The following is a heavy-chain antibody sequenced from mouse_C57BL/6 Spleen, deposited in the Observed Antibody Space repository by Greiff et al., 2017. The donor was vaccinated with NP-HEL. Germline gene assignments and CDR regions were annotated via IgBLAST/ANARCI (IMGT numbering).Heavy chain of an antibody. J-gene: IGHJ2*01. D-gene: IGHD1-1*01. Sequence: EVKVVESGGGLVKPGGSLKLSCAASGFTFSDYGMHWVRQAPEKGLEWVAYISSGSSTIYYADTVKGRFTIFRDNAKNTLFLQMTSLRSEDTAMYYCARKSSSPFDYWSQGTTLTVAS. CDR2: ISSGSSTI. V-gene: IGHV5-17*01. CDR1: GFTFSDYG. CDR3: ARKSSSPFDY.